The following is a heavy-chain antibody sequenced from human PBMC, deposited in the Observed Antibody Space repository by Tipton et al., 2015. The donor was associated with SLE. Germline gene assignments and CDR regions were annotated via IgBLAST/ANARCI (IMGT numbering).Heavy chain of an antibody. CDR1: GGSFSGYY. D-gene: IGHD5-12*01. CDR3: ATGYDFQAGLFQP. Sequence: TLSLTCAVYGGSFSGYYWSWIRQPPGKGLEWIGEINHSGSTNYNPSLKSRVTISVDTSKNQFSLKLSSVTAADTAVYYCATGYDFQAGLFQPWGQGTLVTVSS. J-gene: IGHJ1*01. V-gene: IGHV4-34*01. CDR2: INHSGST.